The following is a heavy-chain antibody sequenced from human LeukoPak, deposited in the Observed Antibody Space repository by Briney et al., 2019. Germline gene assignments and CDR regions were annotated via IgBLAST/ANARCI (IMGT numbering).Heavy chain of an antibody. Sequence: GGSLRLSCAASGFTFSSFSMNWVRQAPGKGLEWVSYIRSGGTNTDYTGSVKGRFTISRDNAKNSLYLQMDSLRVEDTAVYYCARAPARDFWIGYYIDLWGQGTLVTVSS. V-gene: IGHV3-48*04. J-gene: IGHJ5*02. CDR3: ARAPARDFWIGYYIDL. CDR2: IRSGGTNT. CDR1: GFTFSSFS. D-gene: IGHD3-3*01.